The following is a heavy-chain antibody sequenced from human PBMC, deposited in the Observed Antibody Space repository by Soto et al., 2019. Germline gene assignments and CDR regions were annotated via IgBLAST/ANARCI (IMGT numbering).Heavy chain of an antibody. CDR2: TYYRSKWYN. J-gene: IGHJ4*02. CDR3: ARGSGSGSYWVDY. D-gene: IGHD3-10*01. V-gene: IGHV6-1*01. Sequence: TLPLTCAISGDSVSSNIAAWIWIRQSPSRGLEWLGTTYYRSKWYNDYAVSVKSRITINPDTSKNQFSLQLNSVTPEDTAVYYCARGSGSGSYWVDYWGQGTLVTVSS. CDR1: GDSVSSNIAA.